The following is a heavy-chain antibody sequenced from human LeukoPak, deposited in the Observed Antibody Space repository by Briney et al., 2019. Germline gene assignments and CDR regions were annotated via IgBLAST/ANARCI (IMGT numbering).Heavy chain of an antibody. J-gene: IGHJ4*02. CDR2: ISSSVSAI. V-gene: IGHV3-48*03. Sequence: GGSLRLSCAASGFTFSSFEMNWVRQAPGKGLEWVSYISSSVSAINYADSVKGRFTISRDNAKNSLYLQTNSLRAEDTAVYYCARRFDCWGQGTLVTVSS. CDR1: GFTFSSFE. CDR3: ARRFDC.